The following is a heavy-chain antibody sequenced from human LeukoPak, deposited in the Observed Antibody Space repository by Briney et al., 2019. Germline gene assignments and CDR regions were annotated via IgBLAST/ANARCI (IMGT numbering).Heavy chain of an antibody. CDR3: ARGYSGSYGRFDY. V-gene: IGHV4-59*01. Sequence: SETLSLTCTVSGGSISSCYWSWIRQPPGKGLEWIGYIYYSGSTSYNPSLKSRVAISVDTSKNQFSLKLSSVTAADTAVYYCARGYSGSYGRFDYWGQGTLVTVSS. D-gene: IGHD1-26*01. CDR2: IYYSGST. CDR1: GGSISSCY. J-gene: IGHJ4*02.